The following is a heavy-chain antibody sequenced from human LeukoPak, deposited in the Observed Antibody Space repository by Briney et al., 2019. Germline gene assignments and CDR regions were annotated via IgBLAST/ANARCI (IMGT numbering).Heavy chain of an antibody. CDR2: ISSSSSTI. CDR3: ARELRGMVRGVITPPFDY. D-gene: IGHD3-10*01. Sequence: PGGSLRLSCAASGFTFSSYSMNWVRQAAGKGLEWVSYISSSSSTIYYADSVKGRFTISRDNAKNSLYLQMNSLRAEDTAVYYCARELRGMVRGVITPPFDYWGQGTLVTVSS. CDR1: GFTFSSYS. V-gene: IGHV3-48*04. J-gene: IGHJ4*02.